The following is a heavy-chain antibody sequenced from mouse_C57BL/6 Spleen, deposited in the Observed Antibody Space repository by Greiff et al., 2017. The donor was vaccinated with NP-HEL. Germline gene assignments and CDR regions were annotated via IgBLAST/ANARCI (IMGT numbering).Heavy chain of an antibody. J-gene: IGHJ2*01. CDR3: TGALAYYSPFDY. CDR1: GFTFSNYW. CDR2: IRLKSDNYAT. D-gene: IGHD2-12*01. Sequence: EVQLQESGGGLVQPGGSMKLSCVASGFTFSNYWMNWVRQSPEKGLEWVAQIRLKSDNYATHYAESVKGRFTISRDDSKSSVYLQMNNLRAEDTGIYYCTGALAYYSPFDYWGQGTTLTVSS. V-gene: IGHV6-3*01.